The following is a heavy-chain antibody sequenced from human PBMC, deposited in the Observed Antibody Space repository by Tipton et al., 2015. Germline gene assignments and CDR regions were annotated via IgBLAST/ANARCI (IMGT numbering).Heavy chain of an antibody. J-gene: IGHJ4*02. Sequence: QSGAEVKKPGASVKVSCKASGYTFTSYDVSWVRQAPGQGLEWMGWINPNGGNTHYAQKFQGGVTMTSDTSISTAYMDLSGPTSDDTAVYYCARSTDYVDYWGQGTLVTVSS. CDR2: INPNGGNT. CDR3: ARSTDYVDY. CDR1: GYTFTSYD. V-gene: IGHV1-2*02.